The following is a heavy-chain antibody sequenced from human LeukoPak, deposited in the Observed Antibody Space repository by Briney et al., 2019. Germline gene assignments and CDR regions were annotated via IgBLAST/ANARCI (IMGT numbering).Heavy chain of an antibody. Sequence: GESLKISCKASGYTFTSFFIGWVRQMPGQGLEWMGIIYTGDSDTRYSPSFQGQVTISVDKSISTAYLQWRSLKASDTAIYYCARPITGAGTDLGYWGQGALVTVSS. V-gene: IGHV5-51*01. D-gene: IGHD6-13*01. CDR2: IYTGDSDT. J-gene: IGHJ4*02. CDR3: ARPITGAGTDLGY. CDR1: GYTFTSFF.